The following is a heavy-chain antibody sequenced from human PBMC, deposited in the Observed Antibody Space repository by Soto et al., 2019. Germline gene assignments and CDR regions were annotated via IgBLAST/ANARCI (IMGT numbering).Heavy chain of an antibody. J-gene: IGHJ3*02. V-gene: IGHV1-46*01. CDR1: GYTFTSYY. Sequence: ASVKVSCKASGYTFTSYYMHWVRQAPGQGLEWMGIINPSGGSTSYAQKFQGRVTMTRDTSTSTVYMELSSLRSEDTAVYYCARDEQGREVVVITTGNNAFDIWGQGTMVTVSS. D-gene: IGHD3-22*01. CDR3: ARDEQGREVVVITTGNNAFDI. CDR2: INPSGGST.